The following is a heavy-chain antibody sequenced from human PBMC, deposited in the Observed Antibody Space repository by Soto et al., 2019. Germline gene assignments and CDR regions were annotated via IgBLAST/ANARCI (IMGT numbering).Heavy chain of an antibody. CDR3: ARDSGNLGNWVNFFDY. J-gene: IGHJ4*02. CDR2: ISAYNGNT. CDR1: GYTFTSFG. V-gene: IGHV1-18*01. D-gene: IGHD7-27*01. Sequence: QGQLVQSGAEVKKPGASVKVSCKASGYTFTSFGISWVRQAPGQGLEWMGWISAYNGNTKSAQKVQGRVTMTTDTSTSTAYMELRSLRSDDTAVYYCARDSGNLGNWVNFFDYWRQGTLVSVSS.